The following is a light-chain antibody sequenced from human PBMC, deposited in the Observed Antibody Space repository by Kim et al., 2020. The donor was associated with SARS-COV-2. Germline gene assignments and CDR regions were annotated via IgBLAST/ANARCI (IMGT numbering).Light chain of an antibody. V-gene: IGKV3-20*01. CDR3: QQYSSSPAT. Sequence: SPGERATLSCRASQSVSSSYLAWYQQKPGQAPRLLIYGASSRATGIPDRFSGSGSGTDFTLTIIRLEPEDFAVYYCQQYSSSPATFGQGTKVDIK. CDR1: QSVSSSY. CDR2: GAS. J-gene: IGKJ1*01.